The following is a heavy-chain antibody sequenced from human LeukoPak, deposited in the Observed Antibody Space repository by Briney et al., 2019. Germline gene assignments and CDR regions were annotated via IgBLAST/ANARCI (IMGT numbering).Heavy chain of an antibody. D-gene: IGHD2-2*01. Sequence: ASVKVSCKASGYTFTGYYMHWVRQAPGQGPEWMGWINPNSGGTNYAQKFQGRVTMTRDTSISTAYMELSRLRSDDTAVYYCASLPPGYCSSTSCDRAFDIWGQGTMVTVSS. V-gene: IGHV1-2*02. CDR2: INPNSGGT. J-gene: IGHJ3*02. CDR1: GYTFTGYY. CDR3: ASLPPGYCSSTSCDRAFDI.